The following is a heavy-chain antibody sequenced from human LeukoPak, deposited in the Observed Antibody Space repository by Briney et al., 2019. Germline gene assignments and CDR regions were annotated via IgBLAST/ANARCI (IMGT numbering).Heavy chain of an antibody. CDR1: GYTFTGYY. J-gene: IGHJ5*02. CDR2: INPNSGGT. Sequence: ASVTVSCKASGYTFTGYYVHWVRQAPGQGLEWMGWINPNSGGTNYAQKFQGRVTMTRDTSISTAYMELSRLRSDDTAVYYCARPLLANWNDATFDPWGQGTLVTVSS. D-gene: IGHD1-20*01. V-gene: IGHV1-2*02. CDR3: ARPLLANWNDATFDP.